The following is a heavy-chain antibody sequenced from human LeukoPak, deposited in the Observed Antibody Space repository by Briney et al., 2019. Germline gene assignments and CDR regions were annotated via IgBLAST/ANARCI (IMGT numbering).Heavy chain of an antibody. CDR3: ARGSYTGFDLYFDS. CDR1: GFRFSSQE. V-gene: IGHV3-48*03. Sequence: GGSLRLSCAASGFRFSSQEMAWVRQAPGKGLEWVSYMSKDGRTIYYADSVKGRFIISRDNTRNSLFLQLNSLRADDTGFYYCARGSYTGFDLYFDSWGQGTLVTISS. CDR2: MSKDGRTI. J-gene: IGHJ4*02. D-gene: IGHD5-12*01.